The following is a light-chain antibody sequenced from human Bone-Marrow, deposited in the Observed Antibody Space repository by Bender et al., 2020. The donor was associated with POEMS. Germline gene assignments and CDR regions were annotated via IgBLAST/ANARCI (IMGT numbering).Light chain of an antibody. CDR3: ATWDDSLTGWV. CDR2: NNS. V-gene: IGLV1-44*01. Sequence: QSVLTQPPSASGTPGQRVTISCSGSSSKFGSYPVNWYQQLPGAAPKLVIFNNSQRPSGVPDRFYGSNSGTSASLAISGLLSDDEADFYCATWDDSLTGWVFGGGTKLTVL. J-gene: IGLJ3*02. CDR1: SSKFGSYP.